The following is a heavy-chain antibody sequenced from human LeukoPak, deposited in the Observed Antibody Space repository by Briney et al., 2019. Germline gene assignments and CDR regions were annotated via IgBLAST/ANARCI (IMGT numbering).Heavy chain of an antibody. Sequence: GGSLRLSCAASGFTFSSYAMSWVRQAPGKGLEWVSAISGSGGSTYYADSVKGRFTISRDNSKNTLYLQMNSLRAEDTAVYHCAKLSTYYYGSGTHFDYWGQGTLVTVSS. J-gene: IGHJ4*02. CDR1: GFTFSSYA. CDR2: ISGSGGST. D-gene: IGHD3-10*01. V-gene: IGHV3-23*01. CDR3: AKLSTYYYGSGTHFDY.